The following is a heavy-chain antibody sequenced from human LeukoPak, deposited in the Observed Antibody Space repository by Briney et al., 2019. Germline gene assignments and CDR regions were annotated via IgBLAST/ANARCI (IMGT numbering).Heavy chain of an antibody. J-gene: IGHJ6*02. Sequence: PGGSLRLSCAASGFTFNYYAMSWVRQAPGKGLEWVSSISGSGASTYYADSVRGRFTISRDNSKNTLYLQMNSLRAEDTAVYYCARDSGGDHPIYYYYGMDVWGQGTTVTVSS. D-gene: IGHD2-21*02. CDR1: GFTFNYYA. V-gene: IGHV3-23*01. CDR3: ARDSGGDHPIYYYYGMDV. CDR2: ISGSGAST.